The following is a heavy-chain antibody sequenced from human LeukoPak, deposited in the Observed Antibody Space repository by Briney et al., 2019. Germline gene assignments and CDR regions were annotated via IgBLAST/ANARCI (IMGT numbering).Heavy chain of an antibody. CDR1: GFTFSSYA. V-gene: IGHV3-23*01. CDR3: AKDLRGSSGYFGTFDF. J-gene: IGHJ4*02. Sequence: GGSLRLSCAASGFTFSSYAMSWVRQAPGKGLECVSTVSGSGSTTYYASSVKGRFTISRDNSKITLYLQMNSLRAEDTAVYYCAKDLRGSSGYFGTFDFWGQGTLVTVSS. D-gene: IGHD3-22*01. CDR2: VSGSGSTT.